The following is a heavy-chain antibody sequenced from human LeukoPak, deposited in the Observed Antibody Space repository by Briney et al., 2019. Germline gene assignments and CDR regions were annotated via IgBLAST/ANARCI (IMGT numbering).Heavy chain of an antibody. CDR3: ARDVKRYFDWSSPEGTYLRFDY. J-gene: IGHJ4*02. CDR2: ISAYNGNT. D-gene: IGHD3-9*01. Sequence: ASVKVSCKASGYTFTSYGISWVRQAPGQGLEWMGWISAYNGNTNYAEKLQGRVTMTTDTSTSTVYMELRSLRSDDTAVYYCARDVKRYFDWSSPEGTYLRFDYWGQGAWSPSPQ. V-gene: IGHV1-18*04. CDR1: GYTFTSYG.